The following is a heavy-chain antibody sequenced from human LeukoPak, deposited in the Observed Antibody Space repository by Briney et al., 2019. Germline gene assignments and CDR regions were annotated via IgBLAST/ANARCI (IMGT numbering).Heavy chain of an antibody. CDR3: AREGELVVFDY. CDR1: GYTFTSYG. Sequence: GASVKVSCKASGYTFTSYGISWVRQAPGQGLEWMGWISAYNGNTNYAQKLQGRVTMTTDTSTSTAYTELRSLRSDDTAVYYCAREGELVVFDYWGQGTLVTVSS. D-gene: IGHD3-16*01. J-gene: IGHJ4*02. V-gene: IGHV1-18*01. CDR2: ISAYNGNT.